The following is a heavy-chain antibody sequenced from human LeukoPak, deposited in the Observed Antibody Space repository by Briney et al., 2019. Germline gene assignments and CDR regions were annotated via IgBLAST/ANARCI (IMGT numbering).Heavy chain of an antibody. V-gene: IGHV5-51*01. J-gene: IGHJ4*02. D-gene: IGHD3-10*01. CDR1: GYSFTSYW. Sequence: KPGESLKISCKGSGYSFTSYWIGWVRQMPGKGLEWMGIIYPGDSDTRYSPSFQGQVTISADKSISTAYLQWSSLKASDTAMYYCARGTMLRGLIADFDYWGQGTLVTVSS. CDR2: IYPGDSDT. CDR3: ARGTMLRGLIADFDY.